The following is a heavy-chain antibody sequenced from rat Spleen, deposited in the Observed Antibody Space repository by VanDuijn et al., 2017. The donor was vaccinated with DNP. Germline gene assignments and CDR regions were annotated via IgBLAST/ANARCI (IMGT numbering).Heavy chain of an antibody. V-gene: IGHV5-19*01. CDR3: ARAATEVSNWFAY. CDR2: ISPSGGST. Sequence: EVQLVESGGGLVQPGRSLKLSCAASGFTFSNYGMHWIRQAPTKGLEWVASISPSGGSTYYRDSVKGRFTISRDNAKSTLYLQMNSLKSEDTATYYCARAATEVSNWFAYWGQGTLVTVSS. D-gene: IGHD1-11*01. CDR1: GFTFSNYG. J-gene: IGHJ3*01.